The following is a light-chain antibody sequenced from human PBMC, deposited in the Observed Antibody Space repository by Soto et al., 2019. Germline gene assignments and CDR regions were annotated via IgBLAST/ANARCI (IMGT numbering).Light chain of an antibody. Sequence: EIVLSQSPATLSLSPGESATLSCRASRSVSNYLAWYQQKPGQAPRLLIYDASSRPTDIPARFRGSGSGTDFTLTISSLEPEDFALYYCQQRSNWPITFGQGTRLEIK. CDR2: DAS. CDR3: QQRSNWPIT. J-gene: IGKJ5*01. CDR1: RSVSNY. V-gene: IGKV3-11*01.